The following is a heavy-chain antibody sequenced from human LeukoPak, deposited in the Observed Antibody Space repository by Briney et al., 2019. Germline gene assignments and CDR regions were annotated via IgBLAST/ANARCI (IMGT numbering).Heavy chain of an antibody. CDR1: RFTFSSYA. CDR3: AIERDYAFDY. J-gene: IGHJ4*02. Sequence: PGGSLRLSCAASRFTFSSYAMSWVRQAPGKGLEWVSSISGSGGNTYYADSVRGRFTISRDNSKDSLYLQMNSLRDEDTAVYYCAIERDYAFDYWGQGTLVTVSS. V-gene: IGHV3-23*01. D-gene: IGHD4-17*01. CDR2: ISGSGGNT.